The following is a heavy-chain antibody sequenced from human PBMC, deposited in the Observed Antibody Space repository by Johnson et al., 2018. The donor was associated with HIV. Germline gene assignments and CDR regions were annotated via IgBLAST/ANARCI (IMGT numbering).Heavy chain of an antibody. Sequence: MQLVESGGALVQPGGSLRLSCAASGFTFASSAMSWVRQAPGKGLEWVSAIGTAGDTYYPGSVKGRFTISRENAKNSLYLQMNSLGAGDTAVYYCARGAGYNFWSGYYAGRNAFDIWGQGTMVTVSS. CDR3: ARGAGYNFWSGYYAGRNAFDI. CDR1: GFTFASSA. D-gene: IGHD3-3*01. J-gene: IGHJ3*02. V-gene: IGHV3-13*01. CDR2: IGTAGDT.